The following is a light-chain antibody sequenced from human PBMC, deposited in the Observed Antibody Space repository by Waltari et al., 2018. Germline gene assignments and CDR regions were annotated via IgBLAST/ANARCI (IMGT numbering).Light chain of an antibody. Sequence: EIVMTQSPATLSVSPGEGATLSCRASQSVTTTLAWYQQKPGQAPRILIYGASTRATGLPARFSGSGSGTEFTLTISSLQSEDFAVYYCLQYNSWPRSFGPGTRVDIK. CDR3: LQYNSWPRS. V-gene: IGKV3-15*01. CDR2: GAS. CDR1: QSVTTT. J-gene: IGKJ3*01.